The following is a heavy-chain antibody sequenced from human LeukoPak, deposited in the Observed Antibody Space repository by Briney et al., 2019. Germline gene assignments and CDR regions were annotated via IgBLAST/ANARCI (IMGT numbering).Heavy chain of an antibody. J-gene: IGHJ5*02. CDR1: GGSINSSSYY. CDR3: ARDDVVVGWFDP. D-gene: IGHD2-21*01. V-gene: IGHV4-39*07. Sequence: SETLSLTCTVSGGSINSSSYYRGWIRQPPGKGLEWIGSIYYSGSTYYNPSLKSRVTISVDTSKNQFSLKLSSVTAADTAVYYCARDDVVVGWFDPWGQGTLVTVSS. CDR2: IYYSGST.